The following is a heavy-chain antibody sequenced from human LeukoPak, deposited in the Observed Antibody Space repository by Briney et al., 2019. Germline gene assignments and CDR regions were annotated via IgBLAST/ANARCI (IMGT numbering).Heavy chain of an antibody. CDR3: SRLSVGDYYYYGMDV. Sequence: EGSLRLSCAASGFTFSDSTIHWVRQASGKGLEWVGRIRSKVNNYATAYAASVKGRFTISRDDLKNTAYPQMNSLKTEDTAVYYCSRLSVGDYYYYGMDVWGQGTTVTVSS. V-gene: IGHV3-73*01. D-gene: IGHD2-15*01. J-gene: IGHJ6*02. CDR2: IRSKVNNYAT. CDR1: GFTFSDST.